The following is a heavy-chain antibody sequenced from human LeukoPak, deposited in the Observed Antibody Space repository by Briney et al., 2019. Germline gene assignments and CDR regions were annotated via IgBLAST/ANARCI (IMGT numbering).Heavy chain of an antibody. Sequence: SETLSLTCTVSGGSISSGSYYWSWIRQPAGKRLEWIGRFYTSGSTNYNPSLKSRVTISVDTSKNQLSLKLSSVTAADTAMYYCATHYGSGLDWFDPWGQGTLVTVSS. CDR2: FYTSGST. CDR1: GGSISSGSYY. J-gene: IGHJ5*02. V-gene: IGHV4-61*02. D-gene: IGHD3-10*01. CDR3: ATHYGSGLDWFDP.